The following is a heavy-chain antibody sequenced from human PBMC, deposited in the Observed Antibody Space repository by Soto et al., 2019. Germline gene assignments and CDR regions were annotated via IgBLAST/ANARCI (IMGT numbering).Heavy chain of an antibody. Sequence: QLQLQESGSGLVKPSQTLSLTCAVSGGSISSGGYSWSLIRPPTGKGLEWIGYVYRSGSTYYNPSVKGRVTISVDGSKIPFSLKLSSVTAADTAVYYCARGPAFHWGQGTLVTVSS. CDR2: VYRSGST. CDR1: GGSISSGGYS. V-gene: IGHV4-30-2*01. CDR3: ARGPAFH. D-gene: IGHD3-10*01. J-gene: IGHJ4*02.